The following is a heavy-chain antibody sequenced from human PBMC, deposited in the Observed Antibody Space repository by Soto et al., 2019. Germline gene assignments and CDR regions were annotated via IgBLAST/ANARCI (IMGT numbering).Heavy chain of an antibody. V-gene: IGHV3-48*02. CDR2: ISSSSSTI. CDR3: ARVGEWELPLHYYYYYGMDV. Sequence: GGSLRLSCAASGFTFSSYSMNWVRQAPGKGLEWVSYISSSSSTIYYADSVKGRFTISRDNAKNSLYLQMNSLRDEDTAVYYCARVGEWELPLHYYYYYGMDVWGQGTTVTVSS. J-gene: IGHJ6*02. CDR1: GFTFSSYS. D-gene: IGHD1-26*01.